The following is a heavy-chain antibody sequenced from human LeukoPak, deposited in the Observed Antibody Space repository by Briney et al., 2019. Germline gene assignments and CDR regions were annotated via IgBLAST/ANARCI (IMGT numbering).Heavy chain of an antibody. V-gene: IGHV2-5*02. D-gene: IGHD5-18*01. Sequence: SGPTLVKPTQTLTLTCSLSGVSLSTSGVGVGWIRQPPGKALECLARIYWDDDSRYSPSLKSRLTIAKDTSKNQVVLTLTNMDSVDTATYYCAHSQVFSYGSFHDAYDIWGLGMLVTVSS. CDR3: AHSQVFSYGSFHDAYDI. J-gene: IGHJ3*02. CDR2: IYWDDDS. CDR1: GVSLSTSGVG.